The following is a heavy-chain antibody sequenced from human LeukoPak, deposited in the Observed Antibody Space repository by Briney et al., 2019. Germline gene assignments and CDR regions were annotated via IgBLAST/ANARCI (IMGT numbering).Heavy chain of an antibody. V-gene: IGHV3-30*03. Sequence: GGSLRLSCAASGFTFSSFGMHWVRQAPGKGLEWVGGISYDGSSRYYIDSVKGRFTISRDNSKNTLYLQMDSLRAEDTAVYYCARGENSKTYPVSGYWGQGTLVTVSS. J-gene: IGHJ4*02. D-gene: IGHD2/OR15-2a*01. CDR1: GFTFSSFG. CDR2: ISYDGSSR. CDR3: ARGENSKTYPVSGY.